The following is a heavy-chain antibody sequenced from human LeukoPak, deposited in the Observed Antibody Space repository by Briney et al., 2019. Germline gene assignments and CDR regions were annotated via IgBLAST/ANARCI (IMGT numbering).Heavy chain of an antibody. Sequence: GGSLRLSCAAPGFTFSSYSMNWVRQAPGKGLEWVSSISSSSSYIYYADSVKGRFTISRDNAKNSLYLQMNSLRGEDTAVYYCARWGGIAARPGGFLWGQGTLVTVSS. J-gene: IGHJ4*02. CDR1: GFTFSSYS. CDR2: ISSSSSYI. CDR3: ARWGGIAARPGGFL. V-gene: IGHV3-21*01. D-gene: IGHD6-6*01.